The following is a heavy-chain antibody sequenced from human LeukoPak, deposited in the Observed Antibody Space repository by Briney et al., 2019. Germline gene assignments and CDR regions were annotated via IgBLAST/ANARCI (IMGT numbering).Heavy chain of an antibody. J-gene: IGHJ4*02. CDR1: GFTFSSYA. CDR3: AKDYYDYIWGSYRGYFDY. D-gene: IGHD3-16*02. CDR2: ISGSGGST. Sequence: GGSLRLSCAASGFTFSSYAVSWVRQAPGKGLEWVSAISGSGGSTYYADSVKGRFTISRDNSKNTLYLQMSSLRAEDTAVYYCAKDYYDYIWGSYRGYFDYWGQGTLVTVSS. V-gene: IGHV3-23*01.